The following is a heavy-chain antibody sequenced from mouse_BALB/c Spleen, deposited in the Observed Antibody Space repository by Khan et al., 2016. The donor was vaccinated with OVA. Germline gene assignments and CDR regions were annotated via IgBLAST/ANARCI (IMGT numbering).Heavy chain of an antibody. Sequence: EVQLQESGPGLVKPSQSLSLTCTVTGYSITSDYAWSWLRQFPGNKLEWMGYISYSGSTTYNPSLKSRISITRDPSKDQFFLQLKSVTSEDTATYYCASELGRYYALDYWGQGTSVTVSS. V-gene: IGHV3-2*02. CDR2: ISYSGST. CDR1: GYSITSDYA. D-gene: IGHD4-1*01. CDR3: ASELGRYYALDY. J-gene: IGHJ4*01.